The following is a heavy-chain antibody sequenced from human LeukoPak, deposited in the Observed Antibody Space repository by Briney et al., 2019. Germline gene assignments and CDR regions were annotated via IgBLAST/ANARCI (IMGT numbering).Heavy chain of an antibody. CDR1: GFTFSSYE. Sequence: PGGSLRLSCAASGFTFSSYEMNWVRQAPGKGLEWVPYISSSGSTIYYADSVKGRFTISRDNSKNTLYLHMNGLRAEDTAVYYCAKCMAVADDTFDIWGQGTMVTVSS. CDR3: AKCMAVADDTFDI. V-gene: IGHV3-48*03. D-gene: IGHD6-19*01. CDR2: ISSSGSTI. J-gene: IGHJ3*02.